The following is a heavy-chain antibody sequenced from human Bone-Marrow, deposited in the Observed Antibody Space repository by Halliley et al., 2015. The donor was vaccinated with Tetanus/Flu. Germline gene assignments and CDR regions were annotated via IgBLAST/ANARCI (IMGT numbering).Heavy chain of an antibody. CDR3: ARAMYFYDSSGYSNDAFDI. D-gene: IGHD3-22*01. J-gene: IGHJ3*02. CDR2: IYYSGST. V-gene: IGHV4-59*01. Sequence: IYYSGSTNYNPSLKSRVTISVDTSKNQFSLKLSSVTAADTAVYFRARAMYFYDSSGYSNDAFDIWGKGTMVIVSS.